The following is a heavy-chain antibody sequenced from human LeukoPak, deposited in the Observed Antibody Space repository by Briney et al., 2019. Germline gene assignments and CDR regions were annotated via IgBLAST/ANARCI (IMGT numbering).Heavy chain of an antibody. J-gene: IGHJ4*02. CDR3: AKDICSSTSCVFDY. V-gene: IGHV3-53*01. Sequence: GGSLRLSCAASGFTVSSNYMSWVRQAPGKGLEWVSVIYSGGSTYYADSVKGRFTISRDNSKNTLYLQMNSLRAEDTAVYYCAKDICSSTSCVFDYWGQGTLVTVSS. D-gene: IGHD2-2*01. CDR1: GFTVSSNY. CDR2: IYSGGST.